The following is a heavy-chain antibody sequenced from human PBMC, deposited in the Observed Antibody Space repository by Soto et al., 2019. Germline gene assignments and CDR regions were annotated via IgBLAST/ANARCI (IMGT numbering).Heavy chain of an antibody. D-gene: IGHD2-2*03. CDR2: IRNTPYGGTT. V-gene: IGHV3-49*04. J-gene: IGHJ5*02. CDR1: GFRFSEHA. Sequence: HPGGSLRLSCNRSGFRFSEHAMTWVRQAPGKGLEWVGFIRNTPYGGTTDYAASVRGRFTISRDDSASIAYLQMNSLKTEDSGLYYCSRGSFGYYGPWGPGTLVTVSS. CDR3: SRGSFGYYGP.